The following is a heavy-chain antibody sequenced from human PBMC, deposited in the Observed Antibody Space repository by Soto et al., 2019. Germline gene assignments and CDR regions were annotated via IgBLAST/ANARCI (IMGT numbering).Heavy chain of an antibody. J-gene: IGHJ6*02. D-gene: IGHD6-19*01. CDR3: AREDSSGWYVDGDYYYGMDV. CDR1: GFTFSSYG. V-gene: IGHV3-33*01. CDR2: IWYDGSNK. Sequence: GGSLRLSCAASGFTFSSYGMHWVRQAPGKGLEWVAVIWYDGSNKYYADSVKGRFTISRDNSKNTLYLQTNSLRAEDTAVYYCAREDSSGWYVDGDYYYGMDVWGQGTTVP.